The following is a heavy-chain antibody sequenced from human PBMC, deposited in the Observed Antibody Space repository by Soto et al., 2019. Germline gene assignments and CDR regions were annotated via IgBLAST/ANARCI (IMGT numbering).Heavy chain of an antibody. CDR1: GGSISSSSYY. CDR2: IYYSGST. J-gene: IGHJ5*02. Sequence: SETLSLTCTVSGGSISSSSYYWGWIRQPPGKGLEWIGSIYYSGSTYYNPSLKSRVTISVDTSKNQFSLKLSSVTAADTAVYYCARRYCSGGRCYPTGNWFDPWGQGTLVTVSS. D-gene: IGHD2-15*01. CDR3: ARRYCSGGRCYPTGNWFDP. V-gene: IGHV4-39*01.